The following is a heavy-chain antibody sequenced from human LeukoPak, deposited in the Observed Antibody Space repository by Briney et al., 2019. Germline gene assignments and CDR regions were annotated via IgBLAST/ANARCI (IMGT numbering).Heavy chain of an antibody. CDR1: GGSFSGYY. CDR2: INHNGST. D-gene: IGHD6-13*01. CDR3: ARGPKGRIAAAGTGGGYFDY. J-gene: IGHJ4*02. Sequence: SETLSLTCAVYGGSFSGYYWSWIRQPPGKGLEWIGEINHNGSTNYNPSLTSRVTISVDTSKNQFSLKLSSVTAADTAVYYCARGPKGRIAAAGTGGGYFDYWGQGTLVTVSS. V-gene: IGHV4-34*01.